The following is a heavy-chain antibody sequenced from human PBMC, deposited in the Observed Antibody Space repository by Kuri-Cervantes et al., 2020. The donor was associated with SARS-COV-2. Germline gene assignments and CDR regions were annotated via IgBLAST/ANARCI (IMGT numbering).Heavy chain of an antibody. Sequence: GGSLRLSCAASGFTFSSYSMNWVRQAPGKGLEWVAVISYDGSNKYYADSVKGRFTISRDNSKNTLYLQMNSLRAEDTAVYYCARHRSYYYGSGSYYNWVGYYYYMDVWGQGTLVTVSS. J-gene: IGHJ6*03. CDR3: ARHRSYYYGSGSYYNWVGYYYYMDV. D-gene: IGHD3-10*01. V-gene: IGHV3-30*05. CDR1: GFTFSSYS. CDR2: ISYDGSNK.